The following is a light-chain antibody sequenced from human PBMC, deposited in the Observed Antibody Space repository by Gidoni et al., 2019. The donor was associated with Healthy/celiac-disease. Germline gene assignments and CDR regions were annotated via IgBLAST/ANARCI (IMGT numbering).Light chain of an antibody. CDR3: QQYDNLLPLT. CDR1: QDISNY. CDR2: DAS. J-gene: IGKJ4*01. Sequence: DIQMTQSPSSLSASVGDRVTITCQASQDISNYLNWYQQKPVKAPKLLIYDASNLETGVPSRFSGSGSGTDFTFTISSLQPEGIATYYCQQYDNLLPLTFGGXTKVEIK. V-gene: IGKV1-33*01.